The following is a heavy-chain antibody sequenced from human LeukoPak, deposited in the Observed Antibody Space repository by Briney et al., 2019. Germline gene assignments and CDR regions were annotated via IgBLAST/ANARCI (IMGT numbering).Heavy chain of an antibody. CDR2: IYHSGST. CDR3: ARINTAKIWWGAFDI. Sequence: PSETLSLTCAVSGGSISSGGYSWSWIRQPAGKGLEWIGYIYHSGSTYYNPSLKSRVTISVDRSKNQFSLKLSSVTAADTAVYYCARINTAKIWWGAFDIWGQGTMVTVSS. V-gene: IGHV4-30-2*01. CDR1: GGSISSGGYS. D-gene: IGHD5-18*01. J-gene: IGHJ3*02.